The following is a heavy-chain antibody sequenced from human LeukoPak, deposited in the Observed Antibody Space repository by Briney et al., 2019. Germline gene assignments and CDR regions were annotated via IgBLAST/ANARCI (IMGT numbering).Heavy chain of an antibody. Sequence: SETLSLTCTVSGGSISSYYWSWIRQPPGKGLEWIGFIYYSGSTNYNPSLKSRVTISVDTSKNQFSLKLSSVTAADTAVYYCARLSVYYRDWFDPWGEGTLVTVSS. J-gene: IGHJ5*02. CDR3: ARLSVYYRDWFDP. V-gene: IGHV4-59*08. CDR1: GGSISSYY. CDR2: IYYSGST. D-gene: IGHD3-3*01.